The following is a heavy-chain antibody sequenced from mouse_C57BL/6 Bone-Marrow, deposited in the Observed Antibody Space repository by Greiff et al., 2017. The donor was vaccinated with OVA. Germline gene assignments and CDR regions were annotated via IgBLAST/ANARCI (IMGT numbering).Heavy chain of an antibody. D-gene: IGHD2-1*01. J-gene: IGHJ3*01. Sequence: EVKLVESGGGLVQPGGSLSLSCAASGFTFTDYYMSWVRQPPGKALEWLGFLRNKANGYTTESSASVKGRFTSSRDKSQSNLYLQKKALRAGDSAAYYCASDYGNYLFAYWGQGTLVTVSA. CDR3: ASDYGNYLFAY. V-gene: IGHV7-3*01. CDR2: LRNKANGYTT. CDR1: GFTFTDYY.